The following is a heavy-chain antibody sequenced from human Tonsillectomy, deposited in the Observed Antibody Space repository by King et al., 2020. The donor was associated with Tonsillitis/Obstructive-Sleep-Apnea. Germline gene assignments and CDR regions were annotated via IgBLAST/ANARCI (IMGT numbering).Heavy chain of an antibody. CDR2: INHSGST. Sequence: VQLQQWGAGLLKPSETLSLTCAVYGGSFSGYYWSWIRQPPGKGLEWIGEINHSGSTNYNPSLKSRVTISIDTSKNQFSLRLRSVTAADAAVYYCASYRRSSYFFYYIAVWGEGTTVTVSS. CDR1: GGSFSGYY. V-gene: IGHV4-34*01. D-gene: IGHD1-26*01. J-gene: IGHJ6*03. CDR3: ASYRRSSYFFYYIAV.